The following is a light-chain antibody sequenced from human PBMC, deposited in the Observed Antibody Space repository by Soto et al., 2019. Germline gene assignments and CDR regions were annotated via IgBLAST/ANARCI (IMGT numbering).Light chain of an antibody. CDR3: QQYGSSSYT. V-gene: IGKV3-20*01. CDR2: GVS. Sequence: EIVLTQSSATLSLSPGERATLSCRASQSVTSNALAWYQQKPGQAPRLLIYGVSSRATGIPDRFSGSGSGTDFTLTISSLEPEDFAVYYCQQYGSSSYTFGQGTKLEIK. J-gene: IGKJ2*01. CDR1: QSVTSNA.